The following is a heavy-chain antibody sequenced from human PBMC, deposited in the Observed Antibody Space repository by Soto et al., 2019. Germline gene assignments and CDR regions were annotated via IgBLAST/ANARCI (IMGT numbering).Heavy chain of an antibody. Sequence: EVQLVESGGGLVKPGGSLRLSCAASGFTFSSYSMNWVRQAPGKGLEWVSSISSSSSYIYYADSVKGRFTISRDNAKNSLYLRMNSLRAEATAVYYCARGAVVVVPAAAMGVDYWGQGTLVTVSS. J-gene: IGHJ4*02. V-gene: IGHV3-21*01. D-gene: IGHD2-2*01. CDR1: GFTFSSYS. CDR2: ISSSSSYI. CDR3: ARGAVVVVPAAAMGVDY.